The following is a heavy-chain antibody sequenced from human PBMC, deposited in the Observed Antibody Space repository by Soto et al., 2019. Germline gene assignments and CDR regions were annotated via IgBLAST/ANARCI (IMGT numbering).Heavy chain of an antibody. CDR2: ISYDGSNK. CDR3: AKDLEELLYYYYYGMDV. V-gene: IGHV3-30*18. CDR1: GFTFNNYA. Sequence: GGSLRLSCAASGFTFNNYAMTWVRQAPGKGLEWVAVISYDGSNKYYADSVKGRFTISRDNSKNTLYLQMNSLRAEDTAVYYCAKDLEELLYYYYYGMDVCGQGTTVTVSS. D-gene: IGHD1-26*01. J-gene: IGHJ6*02.